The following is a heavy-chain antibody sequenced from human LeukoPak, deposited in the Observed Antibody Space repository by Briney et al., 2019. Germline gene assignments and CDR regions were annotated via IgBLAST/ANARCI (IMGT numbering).Heavy chain of an antibody. D-gene: IGHD3-22*01. CDR1: GFTFSSYA. CDR3: ARGVDYYDSSGYYGY. Sequence: PGRSLRLSCAASGFTFSSYAMHWVRQAPGKGLEWVAVISYDGSNKYYADSVKGRFTISRDNSKNTLYLQMNSLRAEHTAVYHCARGVDYYDSSGYYGYWGQGTLVTVSS. V-gene: IGHV3-30*04. J-gene: IGHJ4*02. CDR2: ISYDGSNK.